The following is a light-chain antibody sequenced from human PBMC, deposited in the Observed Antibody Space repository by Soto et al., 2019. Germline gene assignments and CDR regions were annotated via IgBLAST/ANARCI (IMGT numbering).Light chain of an antibody. J-gene: IGKJ2*02. CDR2: GAS. CDR1: QSVSSN. V-gene: IGKV3-15*01. CDR3: QQYNNWRT. Sequence: EIVMTQSPATLSVSPGERATLSCRASQSVSSNLAWYQQKPGQAPRLLIYGASTRATGIPARFSGSGSGTEFTLTISSVQSEDFAVYYCQQYNNWRTFGQGTKLEIK.